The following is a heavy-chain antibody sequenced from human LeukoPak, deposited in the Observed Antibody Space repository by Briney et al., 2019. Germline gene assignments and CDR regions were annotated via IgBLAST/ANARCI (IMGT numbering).Heavy chain of an antibody. D-gene: IGHD4-23*01. CDR1: GFTFSSYA. J-gene: IGHJ6*02. CDR3: ATDRWYTMNI. Sequence: GGSLRLSCAASGFTFSSYAMSWVRQAPGKGLKWVSAIHGTEGTTFYADSVKGRFTISRDNAKNTLYLQMNSLRLDDTAVYYCATDRWYTMNIWGQGTTVTVSS. CDR2: IHGTEGTT. V-gene: IGHV3-23*01.